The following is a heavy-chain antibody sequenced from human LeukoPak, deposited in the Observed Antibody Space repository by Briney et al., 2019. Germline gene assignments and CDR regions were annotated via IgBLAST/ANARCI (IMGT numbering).Heavy chain of an antibody. CDR1: GGSISSSSYY. CDR3: ARGWVLPRNPRPRPMDV. D-gene: IGHD3-22*01. Sequence: PSETLSLTCTVSGGSISSSSYYWGWVRQPPGKGLEWIGSIYYSGSTYYNPSLKSRVTISVDTSKNQFSLKLSSVTAADTAVYYCARGWVLPRNPRPRPMDVWGKGTTVTVSS. J-gene: IGHJ6*03. CDR2: IYYSGST. V-gene: IGHV4-39*01.